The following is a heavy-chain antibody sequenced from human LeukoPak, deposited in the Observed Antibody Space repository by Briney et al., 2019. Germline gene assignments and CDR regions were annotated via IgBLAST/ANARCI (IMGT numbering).Heavy chain of an antibody. V-gene: IGHV5-51*01. CDR2: IYPGDSDT. CDR3: ARRLCSGGSCYYFDY. D-gene: IGHD2-15*01. Sequence: GESLKISCKGSGYNFSNYWIAWVRQMPGKGLEWMGMIYPGDSDTRYSPSFQGQVTILADKSTSTAPLQWSSLKASDTAMYYCARRLCSGGSCYYFDYWGQGTLVTVST. J-gene: IGHJ4*02. CDR1: GYNFSNYW.